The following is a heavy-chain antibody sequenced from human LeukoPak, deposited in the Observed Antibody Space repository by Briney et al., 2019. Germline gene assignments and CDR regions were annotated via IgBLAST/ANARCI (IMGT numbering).Heavy chain of an antibody. CDR2: ISAYNGNT. V-gene: IGHV1-18*01. Sequence: ASVKVSCKASGYTFTSYGISWVRQAPGQGLEWMGWISAYNGNTNYAQKLQGRVTMTTDTSTGTAYMELRSLRSDDTAVYYCARDYSDSSGYYGGYFDYWGQGTLVTVSS. CDR1: GYTFTSYG. J-gene: IGHJ4*02. D-gene: IGHD3-22*01. CDR3: ARDYSDSSGYYGGYFDY.